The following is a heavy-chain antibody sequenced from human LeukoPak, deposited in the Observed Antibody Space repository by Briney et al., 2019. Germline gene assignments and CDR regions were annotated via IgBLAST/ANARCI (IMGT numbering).Heavy chain of an antibody. CDR3: ARDRWGYNNYYYYMDV. CDR1: GGSISSGGYY. CDR2: IYTSGST. V-gene: IGHV4-61*02. Sequence: PSETLSLTCTVSGGSISSGGYYWSWIRQPAGKGLEWIGRIYTSGSTNYNPSLKSRVTISVDTSKNQFSLKLSSVTAADTAVYYCARDRWGYNNYYYYMDVWGKGTTVTISS. J-gene: IGHJ6*03. D-gene: IGHD5-24*01.